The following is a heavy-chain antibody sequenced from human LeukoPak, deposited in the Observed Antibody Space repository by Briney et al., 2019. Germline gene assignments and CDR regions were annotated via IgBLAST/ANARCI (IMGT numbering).Heavy chain of an antibody. Sequence: GASVKVSCKVSGYTFTGYYMHWVRQAPGQGLEWMGRINPNNGATNYAQKLQGRVTITGDTSISTAYMELSSLRSDDTAVYYCTRESGSYHGNDYWGQGTLATVSS. J-gene: IGHJ4*02. V-gene: IGHV1-2*06. CDR2: INPNNGAT. CDR1: GYTFTGYY. CDR3: TRESGSYHGNDY. D-gene: IGHD1-26*01.